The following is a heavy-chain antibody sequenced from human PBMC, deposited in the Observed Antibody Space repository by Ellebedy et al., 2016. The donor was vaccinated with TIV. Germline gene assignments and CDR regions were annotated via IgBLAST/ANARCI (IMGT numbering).Heavy chain of an antibody. CDR1: GGTFSSYA. CDR2: IIPIFGTA. CDR3: ARGAAAATIRLYYYYGMDV. V-gene: IGHV1-69*13. J-gene: IGHJ6*02. D-gene: IGHD6-25*01. Sequence: ASVKVSXXASGGTFSSYAISWVRQAPGQGLEWMGGIIPIFGTANYAQKFQGRVTITADESTSTAYMELSSLRSEDTAVYYCARGAAAATIRLYYYYGMDVWGQGTTVTVSS.